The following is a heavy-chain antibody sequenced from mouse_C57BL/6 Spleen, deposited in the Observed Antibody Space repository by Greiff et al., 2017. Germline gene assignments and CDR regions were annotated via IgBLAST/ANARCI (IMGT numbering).Heavy chain of an antibody. CDR2: IHPNSGST. CDR3: AREGAYDYDAAWFAY. J-gene: IGHJ3*01. D-gene: IGHD2-4*01. CDR1: GYTFTSYW. Sequence: QVQLKQPGAELVKPGASVKLSCKASGYTFTSYWMHWVKQWPGQGLEWIGMIHPNSGSTNYNEKFKSKATLTVDKSSSTAYMQLSSLTSEDSAVYYCAREGAYDYDAAWFAYWGQGTLVTVSA. V-gene: IGHV1-64*01.